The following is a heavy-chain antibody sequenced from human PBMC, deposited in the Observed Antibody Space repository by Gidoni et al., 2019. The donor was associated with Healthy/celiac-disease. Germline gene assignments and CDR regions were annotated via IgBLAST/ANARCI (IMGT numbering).Heavy chain of an antibody. Sequence: QVQLVQSGAEVKKPGSSVKVSCKASGGTFSSYPISWVRQAPGQGLEWMGRIIPILGIANYAQKFQGRVTITADKSTSTAYMELSSLRSEDTAVYYCARDGDSNTIFGVVMRYGMDVWGQGTTVTVSS. CDR3: ARDGDSNTIFGVVMRYGMDV. V-gene: IGHV1-69*04. J-gene: IGHJ6*02. CDR1: GGTFSSYP. D-gene: IGHD3-3*01. CDR2: IIPILGIA.